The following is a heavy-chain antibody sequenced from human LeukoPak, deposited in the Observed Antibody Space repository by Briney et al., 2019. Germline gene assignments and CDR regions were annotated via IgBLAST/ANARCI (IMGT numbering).Heavy chain of an antibody. J-gene: IGHJ6*02. Sequence: GGSLRLSCAASGFTFSSYSMNWVRQAPGKGLEWVSSIGSRSTYIYYADSVKGRFTVSRDNAKNTLYLQMNSLRAEDTAVYYCARGGRTTWHGMDVWGQGTMVTVSS. CDR2: IGSRSTYI. CDR1: GFTFSSYS. CDR3: ARGGRTTWHGMDV. D-gene: IGHD4-17*01. V-gene: IGHV3-21*01.